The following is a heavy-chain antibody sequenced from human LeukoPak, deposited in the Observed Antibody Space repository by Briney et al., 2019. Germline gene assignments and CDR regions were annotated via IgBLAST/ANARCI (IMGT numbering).Heavy chain of an antibody. V-gene: IGHV3-9*01. CDR3: AKAPYDFWSGSFYYGMDV. CDR1: GFTFDDYA. CDR2: ISWNSGSI. Sequence: GGSLRLSCAASGFTFDDYAMHWVRQAPGKGLEWVSGISWNSGSIGYADSVKGRFTISRDNAKNSLYLQMNSLRAEDTALYYCAKAPYDFWSGSFYYGMDVWGQGTTVTVSS. D-gene: IGHD3-3*01. J-gene: IGHJ6*02.